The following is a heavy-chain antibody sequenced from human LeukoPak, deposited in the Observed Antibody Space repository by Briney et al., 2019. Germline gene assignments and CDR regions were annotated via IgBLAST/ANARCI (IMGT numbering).Heavy chain of an antibody. CDR1: GFTFSSYA. J-gene: IGHJ5*02. V-gene: IGHV3-23*01. D-gene: IGHD3-10*02. CDR3: AKCSGSYGVNWFDP. Sequence: GGSLRLSCAASGFTFSSYAMSWVRQAPGKGLEWVSAISGSGGSTYYADSVKGRFTISRDNSKNTLYLQMNSLRAEDMAVYYCAKCSGSYGVNWFDPWGQGTLVTVSS. CDR2: ISGSGGST.